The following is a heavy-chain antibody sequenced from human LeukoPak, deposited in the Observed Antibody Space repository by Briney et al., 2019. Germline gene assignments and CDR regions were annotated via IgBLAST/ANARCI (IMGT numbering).Heavy chain of an antibody. CDR1: GGSISSYY. CDR3: ARLAAAGR. V-gene: IGHV4-4*07. CDR2: IYTSGST. J-gene: IGHJ4*02. Sequence: SETLSLTCTVSGGSISSYYWSWIRQPAGRGLEWIGRIYTSGSTNYNPSLKSRVTISVDKSKNQFSLKLSSVTAADTAVYHCARLAAAGRWGQGTLVTVSS. D-gene: IGHD6-13*01.